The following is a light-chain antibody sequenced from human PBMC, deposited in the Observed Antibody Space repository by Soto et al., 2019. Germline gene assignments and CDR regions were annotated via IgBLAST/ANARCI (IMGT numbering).Light chain of an antibody. Sequence: VQMTQSPSSLSASVGDRVTITCRASQAISSWLTWYQQKPDKAPKSLIYAASSLHTGVPSRFSGSRSGTEFTLTVSSLQPEDFATYYCLQDHDDSWTFGQGTKVDIK. CDR1: QAISSW. CDR2: AAS. V-gene: IGKV1D-16*01. J-gene: IGKJ1*01. CDR3: LQDHDDSWT.